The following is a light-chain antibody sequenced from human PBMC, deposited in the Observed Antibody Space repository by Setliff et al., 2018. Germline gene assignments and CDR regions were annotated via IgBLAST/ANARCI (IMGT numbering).Light chain of an antibody. CDR2: EAS. CDR1: QSIHTR. CDR3: QQYEGYWT. Sequence: DIQLTQSPSTLSASVGDRVTITCRASQSIHTRLAWHQQKPGKAPKLLIYEASNLKSGVPSRFSGSGSGTEFTLTISSLQPDDFATYYCQQYEGYWTVGQGTKVDIK. J-gene: IGKJ1*01. V-gene: IGKV1-5*03.